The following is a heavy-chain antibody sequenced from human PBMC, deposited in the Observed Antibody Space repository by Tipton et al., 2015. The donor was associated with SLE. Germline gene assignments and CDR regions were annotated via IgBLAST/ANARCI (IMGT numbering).Heavy chain of an antibody. D-gene: IGHD2-2*02. CDR2: IYSGGST. J-gene: IGHJ3*02. V-gene: IGHV3-53*05. CDR3: ARGSTSCYTAFDI. Sequence: SLRLSCAASGFTVSSNYMSWVRQAPGKGLEWVSVIYSGGSTYYADSVKGRFTISRDNSKNTLYHQMNSLRAEDTAVYYCARGSTSCYTAFDICGQGTVVTVSS. CDR1: GFTVSSNY.